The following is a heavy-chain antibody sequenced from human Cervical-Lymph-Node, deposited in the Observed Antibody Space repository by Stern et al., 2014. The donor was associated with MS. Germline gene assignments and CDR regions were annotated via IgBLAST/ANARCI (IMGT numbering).Heavy chain of an antibody. V-gene: IGHV5-51*01. D-gene: IGHD3-22*01. CDR3: ATPQYYFDSRGQTVYYGTDA. CDR2: IYPDDADT. Sequence: EVQLVESGAEVKKPGESLKISCKASGYNFGNYWIAWVRQMPGKGLEWMGIIYPDDADTRYSPSFQGQVTISADKSISTAYLQWGSLKASDSGMYYCATPQYYFDSRGQTVYYGTDAWGQGTTVTVSS. J-gene: IGHJ6*02. CDR1: GYNFGNYW.